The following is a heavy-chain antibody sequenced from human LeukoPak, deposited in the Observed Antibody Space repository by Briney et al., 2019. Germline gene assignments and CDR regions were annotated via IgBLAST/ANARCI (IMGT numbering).Heavy chain of an antibody. CDR2: ISAYNGNT. D-gene: IGHD6-19*01. CDR3: ARDEGWYYFDY. CDR1: GYTFTIYG. V-gene: IGHV1-18*04. Sequence: GASVRVSCKASGYTFTIYGISGVRQAPGQGVERMGWISAYNGNTNYAQKLQGRVTMTTDTSTSTAYMELRSLRSDDTAVYYCARDEGWYYFDYWAREPWSPSPQ. J-gene: IGHJ4*02.